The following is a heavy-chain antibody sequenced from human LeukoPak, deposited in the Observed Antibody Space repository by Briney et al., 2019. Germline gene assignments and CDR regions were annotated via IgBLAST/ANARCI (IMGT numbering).Heavy chain of an antibody. D-gene: IGHD5-18*01. CDR1: GFTFSNYA. CDR2: ISGSGGST. V-gene: IGHV3-23*01. CDR3: AKDHGYGQQGY. J-gene: IGHJ4*02. Sequence: GGSLRLSCAVSGFTFSNYAMSWVRQAPGKGLEWVSAISGSGGSTFYADSVKGRFTISRDNSKNTLYLQMNSLRAEDTAVYYCAKDHGYGQQGYWGQGTLVTVSS.